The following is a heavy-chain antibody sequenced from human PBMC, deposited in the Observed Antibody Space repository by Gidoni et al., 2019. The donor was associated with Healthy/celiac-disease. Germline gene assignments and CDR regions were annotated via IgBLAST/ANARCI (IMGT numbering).Heavy chain of an antibody. D-gene: IGHD3-3*01. V-gene: IGHV2-70*15. Sequence: QVTLRESGPALVKPTQTLTLTCTFPGFSLSTSGLCVSWFRQPPGKALEWLARIDWDDDKYYSTSLKTRLTISKDTSKNQVVLTMTNMDPVDTATYYCARSQGYDFWSGYPAYYFDYWGQGTLVTVSS. J-gene: IGHJ4*02. CDR2: IDWDDDK. CDR3: ARSQGYDFWSGYPAYYFDY. CDR1: GFSLSTSGLC.